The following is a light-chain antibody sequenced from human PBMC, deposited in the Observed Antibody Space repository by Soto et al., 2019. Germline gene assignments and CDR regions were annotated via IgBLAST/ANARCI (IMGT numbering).Light chain of an antibody. V-gene: IGKV3-15*01. CDR2: GAS. CDR1: QSVSSN. Sequence: EIVMTQSPATLSVSPGERATLSCRASQSVSSNLAWYQQKPGQAPRLLIYGASTWATGIPARFSGSGSGTEFTLTISSLQSEDFAVYYCQQYNNWPPPLTFGGGTKVEI. CDR3: QQYNNWPPPLT. J-gene: IGKJ4*01.